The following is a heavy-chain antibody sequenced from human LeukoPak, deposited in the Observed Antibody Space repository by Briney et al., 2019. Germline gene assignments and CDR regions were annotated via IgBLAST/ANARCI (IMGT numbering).Heavy chain of an antibody. CDR1: GFTFSSYG. J-gene: IGHJ5*02. CDR2: IWYDGGNK. D-gene: IGHD6-13*01. Sequence: GGSLRLSCAASGFTFSSYGMHWVRQAPGKGLEWVAVIWYDGGNKYYADSVKGRFTISRDNSKNTLYLQMNSLRAEDTAVYYCARERQQLVFWFDPWGQGTLVTVSS. CDR3: ARERQQLVFWFDP. V-gene: IGHV3-33*01.